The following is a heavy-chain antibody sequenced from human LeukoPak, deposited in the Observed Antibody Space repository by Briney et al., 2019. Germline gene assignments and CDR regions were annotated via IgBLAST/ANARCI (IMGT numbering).Heavy chain of an antibody. Sequence: PGGSLRHSCAASGFTFDDYAMHWVRQAPGKGLEWVSLISGDGGSTYYADSVKARFTISRDNSKNSLYLQMNSLRTEDTALYYCAKGVTSPPDYWGQGTLVTVSS. CDR1: GFTFDDYA. J-gene: IGHJ4*02. D-gene: IGHD3-16*01. CDR3: AKGVTSPPDY. CDR2: ISGDGGST. V-gene: IGHV3-43*02.